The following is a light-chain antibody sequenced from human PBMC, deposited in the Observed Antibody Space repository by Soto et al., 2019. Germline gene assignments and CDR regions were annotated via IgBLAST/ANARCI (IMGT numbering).Light chain of an antibody. CDR1: SPNIGAGYD. Sequence: QSVLTQPPSVSGAPGQRVIISGTGGSPNIGAGYDVKWYQQLPGTAPKLLIYGDTNRPSGVPDRFSGSKSGTSASLAITGLQTEDEADYYCQSYDSSLSVVVFGGGTKLTVL. CDR2: GDT. CDR3: QSYDSSLSVVV. V-gene: IGLV1-40*01. J-gene: IGLJ2*01.